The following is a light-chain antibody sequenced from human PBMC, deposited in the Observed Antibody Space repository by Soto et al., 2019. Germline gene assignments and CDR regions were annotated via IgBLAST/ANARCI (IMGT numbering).Light chain of an antibody. V-gene: IGKV3D-15*01. Sequence: EVVMRQSPATLSVSPGDGATLSCRASQTVYRNLAWYQHKPGQAPRLLIYRASTRATGIPARFSGSGSGTEFTLTISSLQSEDFAVYYCQQYGTFGQGTKVDTK. CDR3: QQYGT. J-gene: IGKJ1*01. CDR1: QTVYRN. CDR2: RAS.